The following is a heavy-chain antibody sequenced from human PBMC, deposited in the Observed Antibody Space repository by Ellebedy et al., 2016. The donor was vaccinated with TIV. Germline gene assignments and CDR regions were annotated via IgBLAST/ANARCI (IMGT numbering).Heavy chain of an antibody. CDR3: ARDPGVLYYYYGMDV. J-gene: IGHJ6*02. CDR2: IYYSGST. D-gene: IGHD3-10*01. Sequence: SETLSLXXTVSGGSISSYYWSWIRQPPGKGLEWIGYIYYSGSTNYNPSLKSRVTISVDTSKNQFSLKLSSVTAADTAVYYCARDPGVLYYYYGMDVWGQGTTVTVSS. V-gene: IGHV4-59*01. CDR1: GGSISSYY.